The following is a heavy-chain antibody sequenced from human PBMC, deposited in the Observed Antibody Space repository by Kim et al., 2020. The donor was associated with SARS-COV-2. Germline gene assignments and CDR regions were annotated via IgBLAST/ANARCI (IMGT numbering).Heavy chain of an antibody. J-gene: IGHJ6*02. V-gene: IGHV1-69*13. CDR2: IIPIFGTA. D-gene: IGHD4-17*01. CDR1: GGTFSSYA. Sequence: SVKVSCKASGGTFSSYAISWVRQAPGQGLEWMGGIIPIFGTANYAQKCQGRVTITADESTSTAYMELSSLRSEDTAVYYCARSGDYHNYYYYGMDVWGQGTTVTVSS. CDR3: ARSGDYHNYYYYGMDV.